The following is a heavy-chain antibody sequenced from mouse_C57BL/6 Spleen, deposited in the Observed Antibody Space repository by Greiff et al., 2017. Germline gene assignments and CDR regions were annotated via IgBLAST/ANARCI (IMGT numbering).Heavy chain of an antibody. CDR3: ARGGYSMLMDY. J-gene: IGHJ4*01. V-gene: IGHV1-59*01. D-gene: IGHD3-1*01. CDR2: IDPSDSYT. CDR1: GYTFTSYW. Sequence: VQLQQPGAELVRPGTSVKLSCKASGYTFTSYWMHWVKQRPGQGLEWIGVIDPSDSYTNYNQKFKGKATLTVDPSSRTADMQLSSLTSEDSAVYYCARGGYSMLMDYWGQGTSVTVSS.